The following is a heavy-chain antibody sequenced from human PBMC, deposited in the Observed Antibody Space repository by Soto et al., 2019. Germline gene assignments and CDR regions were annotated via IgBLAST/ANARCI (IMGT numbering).Heavy chain of an antibody. V-gene: IGHV3-72*01. D-gene: IGHD3-3*01. J-gene: IGHJ3*02. CDR2: TRNKANSYTT. CDR1: GFTFSDHY. Sequence: GGSLRLSCAASGFTFSDHYMDWVRQAPGKGLEWVGRTRNKANSYTTEYAASVKGRFTISRDNAKNTLYLQMNSLRAEDTAVYYCAKGYDFWSGYERGSDAFDIWGQGTMVTVSS. CDR3: AKGYDFWSGYERGSDAFDI.